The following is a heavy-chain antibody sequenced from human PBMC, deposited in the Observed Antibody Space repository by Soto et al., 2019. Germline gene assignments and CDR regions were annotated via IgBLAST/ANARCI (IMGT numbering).Heavy chain of an antibody. D-gene: IGHD3-10*01. Sequence: PSETLSLTCAVYGGSFSGYYWTWIRQPPGTGLEWIGEINHSGSTNYNPSLTSQVTISVDTSKNQFSLKLTSVTAAETVVYYCARQKITRRFEYWGQGNLVTVSS. CDR3: ARQKITRRFEY. V-gene: IGHV4-34*01. CDR2: INHSGST. J-gene: IGHJ4*02. CDR1: GGSFSGYY.